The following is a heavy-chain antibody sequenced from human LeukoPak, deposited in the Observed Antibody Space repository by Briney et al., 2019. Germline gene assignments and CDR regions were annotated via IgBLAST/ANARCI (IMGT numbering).Heavy chain of an antibody. D-gene: IGHD2-15*01. Sequence: GGSLRLSCAASGFTFSSSTMSWVRQAPGKGLEWVSAISNNGGYIYYADSVQGRFTISRDNSKSTLCLQMNSLRAEDTAVYYCAKQLGYCSDGSCYFPYWGQGTLVTVSS. V-gene: IGHV3-23*01. CDR2: ISNNGGYI. CDR1: GFTFSSST. CDR3: AKQLGYCSDGSCYFPY. J-gene: IGHJ4*02.